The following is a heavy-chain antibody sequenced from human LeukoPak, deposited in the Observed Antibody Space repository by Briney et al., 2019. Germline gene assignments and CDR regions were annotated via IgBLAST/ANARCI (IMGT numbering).Heavy chain of an antibody. CDR1: GGSISSSSYY. Sequence: PSETLSLTCTVSGGSISSSSYYWGWLRQPPGKGLEGIGTIYYSGSTYYNPSLKSRVTISADTSKNQFSLKLSSVTAADTAVYYCAKVAATPPGYYGVDVWGQGTTVTVSS. CDR2: IYYSGST. D-gene: IGHD1-26*01. J-gene: IGHJ6*02. V-gene: IGHV4-39*01. CDR3: AKVAATPPGYYGVDV.